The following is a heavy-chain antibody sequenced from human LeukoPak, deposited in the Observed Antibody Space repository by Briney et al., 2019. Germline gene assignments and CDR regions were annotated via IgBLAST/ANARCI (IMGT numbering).Heavy chain of an antibody. CDR2: ISFDGNNK. J-gene: IGHJ4*02. Sequence: PGGSLRLSCAASGFTFSSYGMHWVRQAPGKGLEWVAVISFDGNNKYYADSMKGRFTISRDNSKNTLYLQMNSLRAEDTAVYYCARGEIWSGVLDYWGQGTLVTVSS. CDR1: GFTFSSYG. CDR3: ARGEIWSGVLDY. V-gene: IGHV3-30*03. D-gene: IGHD3-16*01.